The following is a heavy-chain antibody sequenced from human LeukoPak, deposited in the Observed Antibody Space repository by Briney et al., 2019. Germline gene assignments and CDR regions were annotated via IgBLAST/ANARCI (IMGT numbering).Heavy chain of an antibody. Sequence: APVKVSCKASGYTFTSYYMHWVRQAPGQGLEWMGIINPSGGSTSYAQKFQGRVTMTRDTSTSTVYMELSSLRSEDTAVYYCARDRLDHYYGSGSPNYYFDYWGQGTLVTVSS. CDR3: ARDRLDHYYGSGSPNYYFDY. CDR1: GYTFTSYY. CDR2: INPSGGST. J-gene: IGHJ4*02. V-gene: IGHV1-46*01. D-gene: IGHD3-10*01.